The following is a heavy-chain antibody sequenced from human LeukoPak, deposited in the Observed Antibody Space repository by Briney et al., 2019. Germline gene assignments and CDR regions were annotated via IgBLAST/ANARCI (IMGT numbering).Heavy chain of an antibody. D-gene: IGHD3-16*01. CDR2: IYPGDSDT. V-gene: IGHV5-51*01. J-gene: IGHJ6*02. CDR1: GYTFSSYL. Sequence: GESLKISCKGSGYTFSSYLIVWVRQMAGKGLEWMGNIYPGDSDTRYSPSFQGQVTISADKSIATAYLQWSSLKASDTAMYYCARCGGGYYYGMDVWGQGTTVTVSS. CDR3: ARCGGGYYYGMDV.